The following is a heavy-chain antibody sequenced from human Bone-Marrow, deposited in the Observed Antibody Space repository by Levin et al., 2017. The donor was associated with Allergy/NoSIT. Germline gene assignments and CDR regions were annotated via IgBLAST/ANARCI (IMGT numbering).Heavy chain of an antibody. Sequence: GGSLRLSCGASGFVFSDAYMTWVRQAPGKGLEWVGRINSKVDGGTVEYAAPVKGRFTISRDDSKNTLYLQMKSLKIEDTAVYYCATDRTFAYYFDSWGQGTLVTVSS. J-gene: IGHJ4*02. CDR2: INSKVDGGTV. CDR3: ATDRTFAYYFDS. CDR1: GFVFSDAY. V-gene: IGHV3-15*05.